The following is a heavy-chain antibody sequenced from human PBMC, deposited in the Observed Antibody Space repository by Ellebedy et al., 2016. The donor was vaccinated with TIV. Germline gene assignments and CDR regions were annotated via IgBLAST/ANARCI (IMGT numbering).Heavy chain of an antibody. CDR1: GFTFSSYG. CDR3: AKTPGIAAANYFDY. Sequence: GGSLRLSXAASGFTFSSYGMHWVRQAPGKGLEWVAVISYDGSNKYYADSVKGRFTISRDNSKNTLYLQMNSLRAEDTAVYYCAKTPGIAAANYFDYWGQGTLVTVSS. CDR2: ISYDGSNK. D-gene: IGHD6-13*01. J-gene: IGHJ4*02. V-gene: IGHV3-30*18.